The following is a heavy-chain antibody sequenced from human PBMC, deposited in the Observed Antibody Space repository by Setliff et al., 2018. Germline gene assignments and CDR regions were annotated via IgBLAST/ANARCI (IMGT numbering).Heavy chain of an antibody. D-gene: IGHD2-8*01. Sequence: GASVKVSCKASGYTSTTNALHWVRQAPGQSLEWMGWINAYNGNTFYAPKLQGRVTMTTDASTATAYLELRSLRSDDTAIYFCSRLVRYCTTTACQTLSGGEHWGQGTLVTVSS. J-gene: IGHJ4*02. CDR1: GYTSTTNA. CDR2: INAYNGNT. CDR3: SRLVRYCTTTACQTLSGGEH. V-gene: IGHV1-18*01.